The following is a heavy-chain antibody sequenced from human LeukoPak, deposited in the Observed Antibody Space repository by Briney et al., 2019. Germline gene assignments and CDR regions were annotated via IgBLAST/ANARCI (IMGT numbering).Heavy chain of an antibody. D-gene: IGHD6-13*01. CDR2: ISGSGGST. CDR3: AAAAGSPGLYYFDY. V-gene: IGHV3-23*01. J-gene: IGHJ4*02. Sequence: GGSLRLSCAASGFTFSSYAMSWVRQAPGKGLEWVSAISGSGGSTYYADSVKGRFTISRDNSKNTLYPQMNSLRAEDTAVYYCAAAAGSPGLYYFDYWGQGTLVTVSS. CDR1: GFTFSSYA.